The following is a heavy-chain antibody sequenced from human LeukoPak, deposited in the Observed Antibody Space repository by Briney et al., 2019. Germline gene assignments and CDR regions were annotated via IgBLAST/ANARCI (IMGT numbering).Heavy chain of an antibody. CDR3: AKNWFGDHWGAFDI. D-gene: IGHD3-10*01. J-gene: IGHJ3*02. Sequence: GGSLRLSCTASGFTFGDYAMSWFRQAPGKGLEWVSGISWNSGSIGYADSVKGRFTISRDNAKNSLYLQMNSLRAEDTALYYCAKNWFGDHWGAFDIWGQGTMVTVSS. CDR2: ISWNSGSI. CDR1: GFTFGDYA. V-gene: IGHV3-9*01.